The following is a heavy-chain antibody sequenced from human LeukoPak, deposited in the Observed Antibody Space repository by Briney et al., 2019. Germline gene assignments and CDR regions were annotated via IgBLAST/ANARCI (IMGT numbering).Heavy chain of an antibody. V-gene: IGHV4-39*07. CDR1: GGSIRNSSYY. D-gene: IGHD3-22*01. CDR2: INHSGST. J-gene: IGHJ4*02. CDR3: ARSSHDSSGYVDY. Sequence: SETLSLTCTLSGGSIRNSSYYWGWIRQPPGKGLEWIGEINHSGSTNYNPSLKSRVTISVDTSKNQFSLKLSSVTAADTAVYYCARSSHDSSGYVDYWGQGTLVTVSS.